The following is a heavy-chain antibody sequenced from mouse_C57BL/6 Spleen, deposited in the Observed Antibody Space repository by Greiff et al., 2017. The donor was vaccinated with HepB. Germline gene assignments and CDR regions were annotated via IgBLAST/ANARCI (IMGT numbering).Heavy chain of an antibody. Sequence: EVQLVESGGGLVQPGGSLSLSCAASGFTFTDYYMSWVRQPPGKALEWLGFIRNKANGYTTEYSASVKGRFTISRDNSQSILYLQMNALRAEDSATYYCARYDYGSSPCAYWGQGTLVTVSA. CDR3: ARYDYGSSPCAY. CDR2: IRNKANGYTT. J-gene: IGHJ3*01. V-gene: IGHV7-3*01. CDR1: GFTFTDYY. D-gene: IGHD1-1*01.